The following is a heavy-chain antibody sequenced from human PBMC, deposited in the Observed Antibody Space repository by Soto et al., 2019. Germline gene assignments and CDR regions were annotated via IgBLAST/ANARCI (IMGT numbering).Heavy chain of an antibody. CDR2: ISAYNGNT. D-gene: IGHD3-22*01. J-gene: IGHJ3*02. V-gene: IGHV1-18*01. CDR3: ARERRRKYYYDSSGYQLAAFDI. Sequence: ASVKVSCKASGYTFTSYGISWVRQAPGQGLEWMGWISAYNGNTNYAQKLQGRVTMTTDTSTSTAYMELRSLRSDDTAVYYCARERRRKYYYDSSGYQLAAFDIWGQGTMVTVSS. CDR1: GYTFTSYG.